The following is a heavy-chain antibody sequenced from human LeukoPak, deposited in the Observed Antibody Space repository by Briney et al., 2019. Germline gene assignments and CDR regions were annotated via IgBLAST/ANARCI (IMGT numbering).Heavy chain of an antibody. Sequence: PGGSLRLSCAASGFTFSSYAMSWVRQAPGKGLEWVSAISGSGGSTYYADSVKGRFTISRDNSKNTLYLQMNSLRAEDTAVYYCAKAELSHGSESSGWPLDYWGQGTLVTVSS. V-gene: IGHV3-23*01. CDR2: ISGSGGST. CDR1: GFTFSSYA. D-gene: IGHD6-19*01. CDR3: AKAELSHGSESSGWPLDY. J-gene: IGHJ4*02.